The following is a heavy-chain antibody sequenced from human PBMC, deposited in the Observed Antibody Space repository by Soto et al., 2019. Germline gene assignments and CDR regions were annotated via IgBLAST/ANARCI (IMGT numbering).Heavy chain of an antibody. CDR1: GGSFSSYT. CDR3: AKRDYGSGSYLSSYGMDV. V-gene: IGHV1-69*02. J-gene: IGHJ6*02. Sequence: XVKVSCKASGGSFSSYTISWVRQAPGQGLEWMGRIIPILGIANYAQKFQGRVTITADKSTSTAYMELSSLRSEDTAVYYCAKRDYGSGSYLSSYGMDVWGQGTTVTVFS. CDR2: IIPILGIA. D-gene: IGHD3-10*01.